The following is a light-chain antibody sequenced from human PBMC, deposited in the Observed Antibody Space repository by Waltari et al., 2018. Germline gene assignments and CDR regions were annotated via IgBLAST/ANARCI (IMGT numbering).Light chain of an antibody. CDR2: DAS. J-gene: IGKJ4*01. Sequence: EVVLTQTPATLSLSPGERATLSCRASQSVNNFVGWYQQKSGQAPRLLIYDASNRAADIPARFSGSGSGTEFTLTITSLEPEDFAIYYCQQRSNLLTFGGGTKVEIK. CDR1: QSVNNF. CDR3: QQRSNLLT. V-gene: IGKV3-11*01.